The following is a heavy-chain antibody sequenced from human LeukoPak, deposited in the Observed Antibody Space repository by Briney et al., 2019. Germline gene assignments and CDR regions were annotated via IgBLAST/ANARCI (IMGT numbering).Heavy chain of an antibody. Sequence: GGSLRLSCAASGFTFSSYAMHWVRQAPGKGLEWVAVISYDGSNKYYADSVKGRFTISRDNSKNTLYLQMNSLRAEDTAVYYCARDFINPEDSSSDRYNWFDPWGQGTLVTVS. CDR2: ISYDGSNK. V-gene: IGHV3-30-3*01. CDR3: ARDFINPEDSSSDRYNWFDP. CDR1: GFTFSSYA. D-gene: IGHD6-6*01. J-gene: IGHJ5*02.